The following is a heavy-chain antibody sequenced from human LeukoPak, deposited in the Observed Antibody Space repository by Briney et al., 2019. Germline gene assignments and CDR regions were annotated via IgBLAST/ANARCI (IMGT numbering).Heavy chain of an antibody. CDR2: MHHTGAT. Sequence: PSETLSLTCTVSGYSINSGYYWGWIRQPPGRGLEWIGSMHHTGATHYNPSLSRRVSIAIDTSKNYFSLRVSSVTAADTAVYYCARLNDGDYAGYWGQGILVTVSS. CDR1: GYSINSGYY. D-gene: IGHD4-17*01. V-gene: IGHV4-38-2*02. CDR3: ARLNDGDYAGY. J-gene: IGHJ4*02.